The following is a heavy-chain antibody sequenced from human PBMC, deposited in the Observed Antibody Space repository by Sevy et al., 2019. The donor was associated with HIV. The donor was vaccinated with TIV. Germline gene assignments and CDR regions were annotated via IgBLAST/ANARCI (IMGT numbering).Heavy chain of an antibody. Sequence: GGSLRLSCAASGFTFSDYNMNWVRQAPGKGLEWVSSIRSISNYINYADSVKGRFTISRDSAKNSVYLQMNSLRAEDTAVYYCARETSSFGETIYYGMDVWGQGTTVTVSS. CDR3: ARETSSFGETIYYGMDV. D-gene: IGHD3-10*01. CDR1: GFTFSDYN. J-gene: IGHJ6*02. CDR2: IRSISNYI. V-gene: IGHV3-21*01.